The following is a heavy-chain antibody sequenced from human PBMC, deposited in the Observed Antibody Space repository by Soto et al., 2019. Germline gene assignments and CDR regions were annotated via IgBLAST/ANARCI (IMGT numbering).Heavy chain of an antibody. D-gene: IGHD3-22*01. CDR1: GGSISNYY. V-gene: IGHV4-59*01. Sequence: SETLSLTCTVSGGSISNYYWSWIRQPPGNELEWIAYIYYNGITNYNPSLKSRVTISVDTSKNQFSLTLTSVTAADTAVYYCARGRRYYYDNTGPFYFEHWGQGTLVTVYS. CDR2: IYYNGIT. J-gene: IGHJ4*02. CDR3: ARGRRYYYDNTGPFYFEH.